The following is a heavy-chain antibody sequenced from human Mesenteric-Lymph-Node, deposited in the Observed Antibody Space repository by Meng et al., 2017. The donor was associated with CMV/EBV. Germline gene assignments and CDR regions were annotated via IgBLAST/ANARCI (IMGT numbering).Heavy chain of an antibody. D-gene: IGHD6-19*01. V-gene: IGHV5-51*01. CDR2: IYPDDSDT. J-gene: IGHJ4*02. CDR3: ARRMRGQWLAYYFDY. Sequence: SRHTFSSYWIGGVRQMPGKGLEWMGLIYPDDSDTRYSPSFQGQVTISVDKSISTAYLQWSSLKASDTAMYYCARRMRGQWLAYYFDYWGQGTLVTVSS. CDR1: RHTFSSYW.